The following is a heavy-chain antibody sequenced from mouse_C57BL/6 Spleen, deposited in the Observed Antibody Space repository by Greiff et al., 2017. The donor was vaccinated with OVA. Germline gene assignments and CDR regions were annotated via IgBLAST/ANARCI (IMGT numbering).Heavy chain of an antibody. D-gene: IGHD2-3*01. V-gene: IGHV5-6*01. CDR1: GFTFSSYG. CDR3: ARVIYDGYLYAMDY. CDR2: ISSGGSYT. Sequence: EVQLVESGGDLVKPGGSLKLSCAASGFTFSSYGMSWVRQTPDKRLEWVATISSGGSYTYYPDSVKGRFTISRDNAKNTLYLQMSSLKSEDTAMYYCARVIYDGYLYAMDYWGQGTSVTVSS. J-gene: IGHJ4*01.